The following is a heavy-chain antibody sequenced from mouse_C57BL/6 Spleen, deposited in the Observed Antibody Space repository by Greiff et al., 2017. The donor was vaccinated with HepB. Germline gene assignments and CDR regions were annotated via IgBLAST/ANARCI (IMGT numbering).Heavy chain of an antibody. V-gene: IGHV6-6*01. CDR2: IRNKADNHAT. CDR1: GFTFSDAW. D-gene: IGHD1-1*01. Sequence: EVQVVESGGGLVQPGGSMKLSCAASGFTFSDAWMAWVRQSPEKGLEWVAEIRNKADNHATYYAESVKGRFTISRDDSKSRVYLQMNSLRAEGTGIYYCTMGAPSYYVSIPFDYWGQGTTLTVSS. J-gene: IGHJ2*01. CDR3: TMGAPSYYVSIPFDY.